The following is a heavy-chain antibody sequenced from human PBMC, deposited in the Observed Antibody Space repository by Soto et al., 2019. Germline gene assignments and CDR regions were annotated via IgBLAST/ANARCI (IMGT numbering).Heavy chain of an antibody. CDR1: GFSFSHYC. CDR3: ARVPSTRDIWSYGVGGKYYYYYMDV. D-gene: IGHD1-7*01. Sequence: EVQLVESGGGLVQPGGSLRLSCAASGFSFSHYCMSWVRQAPGKGLEWVANIKQDGSEKYDEDSVKGRFTISRDNAKNSMFLQMDSLRDEDTAVYYCARVPSTRDIWSYGVGGKYYYYYMDVWGKGTTVTVSS. CDR2: IKQDGSEK. V-gene: IGHV3-7*04. J-gene: IGHJ6*03.